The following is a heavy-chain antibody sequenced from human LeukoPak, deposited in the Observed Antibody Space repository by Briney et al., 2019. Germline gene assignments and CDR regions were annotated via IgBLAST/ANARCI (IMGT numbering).Heavy chain of an antibody. CDR2: MNPNSGNT. J-gene: IGHJ4*02. D-gene: IGHD3-10*01. V-gene: IGHV1-8*01. CDR1: GYTFTSYD. CDR3: ARGLRWYNSGIGY. Sequence: ASVKVSCKASGYTFTSYDINWVRQATGQGLEWMEWMNPNSGNTGYAQKFQGRVTMTRNTSISTAYVELSSLRSEDTAVYYCARGLRWYNSGIGYWGQGTLVTVSS.